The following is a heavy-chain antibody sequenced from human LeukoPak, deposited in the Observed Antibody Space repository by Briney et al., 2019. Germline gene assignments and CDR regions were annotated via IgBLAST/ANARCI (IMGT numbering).Heavy chain of an antibody. J-gene: IGHJ4*02. V-gene: IGHV1-69*05. CDR1: GGTFSSYA. Sequence: SVKVSCKASGGTFSSYAISWVRQAPGQGLEWMGGMIPIFGAANYAQKFQGRVTITTDESTSTAYMELSSLRSEDTAVYYCARDHSSSQRHGFDYWGQGTLVTVSS. CDR3: ARDHSSSQRHGFDY. D-gene: IGHD6-6*01. CDR2: MIPIFGAA.